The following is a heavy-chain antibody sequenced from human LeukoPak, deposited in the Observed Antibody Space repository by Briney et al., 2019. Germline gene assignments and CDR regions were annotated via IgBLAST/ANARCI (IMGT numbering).Heavy chain of an antibody. D-gene: IGHD2/OR15-2a*01. Sequence: GASVTVSCKASGGTFSSYAISWVRQAPGQGLEWMGGIIPIFGTANYAQKFQGRVTITADESTSTAYMELSSLRSEDTAVYYCARRGAIISYYYYGMDVWGQGTTVTVS. CDR2: IIPIFGTA. CDR3: ARRGAIISYYYYGMDV. CDR1: GGTFSSYA. V-gene: IGHV1-69*13. J-gene: IGHJ6*02.